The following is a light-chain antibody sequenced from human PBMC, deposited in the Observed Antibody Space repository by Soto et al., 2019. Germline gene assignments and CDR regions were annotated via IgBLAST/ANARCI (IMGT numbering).Light chain of an antibody. CDR1: QGIRSL. V-gene: IGKV1-9*01. CDR2: AAS. J-gene: IGKJ4*01. Sequence: DVQLNQSPSFRFASVGDRVTITCRASQGIRSLLTWYQQKPGKAPKLLIYAASTLQSGVPSRFSGGGSGTDFTLTINSLQPEDFATYYCLHFNNFPLTFGGGTKVDIK. CDR3: LHFNNFPLT.